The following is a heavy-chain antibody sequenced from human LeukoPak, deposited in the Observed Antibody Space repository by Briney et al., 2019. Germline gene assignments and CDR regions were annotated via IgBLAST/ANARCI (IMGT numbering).Heavy chain of an antibody. Sequence: GESLKISCQASGYIFATYWIAWVRQLPGKGLECMGSIFPGDSDTKYSASFQGHVIISADKSTSTAYLQWSSPNDSDTAMYYCARLGYTNSPGDFWGQGTLVTVSS. CDR1: GYIFATYW. CDR3: ARLGYTNSPGDF. J-gene: IGHJ4*02. D-gene: IGHD5-12*01. CDR2: IFPGDSDT. V-gene: IGHV5-51*01.